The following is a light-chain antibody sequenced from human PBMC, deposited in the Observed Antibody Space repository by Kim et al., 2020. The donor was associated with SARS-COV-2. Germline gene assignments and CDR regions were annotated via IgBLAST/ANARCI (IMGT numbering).Light chain of an antibody. CDR3: QQYDDLPT. CDR1: QDITYY. V-gene: IGKV1-33*01. J-gene: IGKJ4*01. CDR2: DAS. Sequence: SASVGDRVTISCQASQDITYYLNWFQQNPEKAPKLLIYDASNLQTGVPSRFSGSGSGTHFTFTIDSLQPEDVGTYYCQQYDDLPTFGGGTKVDIK.